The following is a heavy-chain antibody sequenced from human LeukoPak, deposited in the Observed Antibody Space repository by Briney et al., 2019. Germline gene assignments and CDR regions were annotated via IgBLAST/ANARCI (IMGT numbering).Heavy chain of an antibody. CDR3: ASVIAARHDYFDY. Sequence: GASVKVSCKASGGTFSSYAISWVRQAPGQGLEWMGGIIPIFGTANYAQKSQGRVTITTDESTSTAYMELSSLRPEDTAVYYCASVIAARHDYFDYWGQGTLVTVSS. CDR2: IIPIFGTA. V-gene: IGHV1-69*05. CDR1: GGTFSSYA. D-gene: IGHD6-6*01. J-gene: IGHJ4*02.